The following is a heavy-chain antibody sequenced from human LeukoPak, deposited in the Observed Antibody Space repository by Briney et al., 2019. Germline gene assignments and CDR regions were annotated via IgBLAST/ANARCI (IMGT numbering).Heavy chain of an antibody. CDR3: VRGNEAY. CDR1: GFIFGRHR. CDR2: IGQGGSGT. Sequence: GGSLRLSCSSSGFIFGRHRMSWVRQAPGKGLEWGANIGQGGSGTFYADSLRGRFTISRDNANNLLFLQMNNLRVEDTAVYYCVRGNEAYWGQGTLVTVSS. V-gene: IGHV3-7*01. J-gene: IGHJ1*01.